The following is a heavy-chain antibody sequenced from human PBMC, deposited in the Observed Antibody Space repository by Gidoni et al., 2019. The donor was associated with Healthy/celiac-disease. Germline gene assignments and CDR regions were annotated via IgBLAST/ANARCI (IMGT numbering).Heavy chain of an antibody. V-gene: IGHV3-7*03. CDR1: GFTFSSYW. Sequence: EVQLVESGGGLVQPGGSLRLSCAASGFTFSSYWMSWVRQAPGKGLEWVANIKQDGSEKYYVDSVKGRFTISRDNAKNSLYLQMNSLRAEDTAVYYCARMYYDFWSGYYVDYWGQGTLVTVSS. CDR3: ARMYYDFWSGYYVDY. D-gene: IGHD3-3*01. J-gene: IGHJ4*02. CDR2: IKQDGSEK.